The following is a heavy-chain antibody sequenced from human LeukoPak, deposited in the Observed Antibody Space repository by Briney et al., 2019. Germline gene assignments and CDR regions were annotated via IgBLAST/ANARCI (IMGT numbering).Heavy chain of an antibody. J-gene: IGHJ4*02. Sequence: GGSLRLSCAASGFTFSSYGMHWVRQAPGKGLEWVAVIWYDGSNKYYADSVKGRFTISRDNSKNTLYLQMNSLRAEGTAVYYCASGRDYGNNWGERLDYWGQGTLVTVSS. CDR3: ASGRDYGNNWGERLDY. CDR1: GFTFSSYG. D-gene: IGHD4-23*01. CDR2: IWYDGSNK. V-gene: IGHV3-33*01.